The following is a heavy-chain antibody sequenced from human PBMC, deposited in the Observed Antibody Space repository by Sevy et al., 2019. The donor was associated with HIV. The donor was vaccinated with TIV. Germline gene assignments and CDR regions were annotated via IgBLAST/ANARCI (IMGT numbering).Heavy chain of an antibody. V-gene: IGHV3-11*01. J-gene: IGHJ6*02. CDR1: GFTFSDYY. CDR3: ARVGIAVAGFYGMDV. D-gene: IGHD6-19*01. CDR2: ISSSGSTI. Sequence: GGSLRLSCAASGFTFSDYYMSWIRQAPGKGLEWVSYISSSGSTIYYADSVKGRFTISRDNAKNSLYLQMNSLRAEDTGVYYWARVGIAVAGFYGMDVWGQGTTVTVSS.